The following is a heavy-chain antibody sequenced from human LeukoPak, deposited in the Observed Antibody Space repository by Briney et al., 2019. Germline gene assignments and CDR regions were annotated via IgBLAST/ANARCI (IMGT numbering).Heavy chain of an antibody. J-gene: IGHJ4*02. Sequence: GESLKISCKGSGHTFTNYWVGWVRQMPGKGLEWMGIIYPGDSDTRYSPSFQGQVTISADKSISTAYLQWSSLKASDTAVYYCARHTRARPFDYWGQGTLVTVSS. D-gene: IGHD3-3*01. CDR3: ARHTRARPFDY. CDR1: GHTFTNYW. CDR2: IYPGDSDT. V-gene: IGHV5-51*01.